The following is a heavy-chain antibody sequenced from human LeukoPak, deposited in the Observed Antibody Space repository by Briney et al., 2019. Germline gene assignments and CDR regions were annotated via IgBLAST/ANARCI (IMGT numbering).Heavy chain of an antibody. V-gene: IGHV4-31*03. D-gene: IGHD3-10*01. CDR3: ARDRAMVRGNSFDP. CDR1: GGSISSGGNY. Sequence: SETLSLTCSVSGGSISSGGNYWSWIRQHPGKGLEWIGYIYYSGSTYYNPSLKSRVAMSLDTSKNQFSLNLTSVTAADTAVYYCARDRAMVRGNSFDPWGQGTLVTVSS. J-gene: IGHJ5*02. CDR2: IYYSGST.